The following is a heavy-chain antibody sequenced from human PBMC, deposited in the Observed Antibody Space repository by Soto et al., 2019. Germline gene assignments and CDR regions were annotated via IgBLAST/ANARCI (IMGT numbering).Heavy chain of an antibody. D-gene: IGHD5-12*01. CDR3: ARDRGYSGYDPLAYFDY. CDR2: ISSSTI. J-gene: IGHJ4*02. V-gene: IGHV3-48*02. CDR1: GFTFSSYS. Sequence: GGSLRLSCAASGFTFSSYSMNWVRQAPGKGLEWVSYISSSTIYYANSVKGRFTISRDNAKNSLYLQMNSLRDEDTAVYYRARDRGYSGYDPLAYFDYWGQGTLVTVSS.